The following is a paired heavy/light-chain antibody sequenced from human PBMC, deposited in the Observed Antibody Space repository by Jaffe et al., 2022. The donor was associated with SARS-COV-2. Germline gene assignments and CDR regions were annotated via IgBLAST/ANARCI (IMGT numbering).Light chain of an antibody. V-gene: IGKV3-20*01. CDR2: GAS. CDR3: QQCGSSLFT. Sequence: EIVLTQSPGTLSLSPGERATLSCRASQTVSSSCLAWYQQKPGQAPRLLIYGASTRATGIPDRFSGSGSGTDFTLTISRLEPEDFAVYYCQQCGSSLFTFGPGTKVDIK. CDR1: QTVSSSC. J-gene: IGKJ3*01.
Heavy chain of an antibody. CDR3: ARVVLEVATIVYYYYYYMDV. CDR1: GGSVSSGSYY. D-gene: IGHD5-12*01. Sequence: QVQLQESGPGLVKPSETLSLTCTVSGGSVSSGSYYWSWIRQPPGKGLEWIGYIYYSGSTNYDPSLKSRVTISLDTSKNQFSLKLTSVTAADTAVYYCARVVLEVATIVYYYYYYMDVWGKGTTVTVSS. CDR2: IYYSGST. V-gene: IGHV4-61*01. J-gene: IGHJ6*03.